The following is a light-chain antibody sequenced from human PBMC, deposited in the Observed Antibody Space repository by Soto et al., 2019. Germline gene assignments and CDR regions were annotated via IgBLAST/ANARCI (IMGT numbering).Light chain of an antibody. Sequence: QSALTQPASVSGSPGQAITIYCTGTSSDVGGYTSVCWHQQHPGKVPKLIIYEVSKRPSGVSGRFSASKSGNRASLTISGLQADDEADYYCRSITSKNNWVFGGGTKLTVL. CDR2: EVS. J-gene: IGLJ3*02. CDR3: RSITSKNNWV. V-gene: IGLV2-14*01. CDR1: SSDVGGYTS.